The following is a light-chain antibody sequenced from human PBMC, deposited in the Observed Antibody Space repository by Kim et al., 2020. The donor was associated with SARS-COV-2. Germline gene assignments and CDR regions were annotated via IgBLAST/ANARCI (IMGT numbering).Light chain of an antibody. Sequence: PASVRDTVTITCRASQNVNIWLAWYQQKPGQVRKLLIHKTAGLQRGVPSRFSGGGSGTDFTLTIRSLQPDDFATYFCQQYHTPSTFGQGTKVDIK. CDR2: KTA. V-gene: IGKV1-5*03. J-gene: IGKJ1*01. CDR1: QNVNIW. CDR3: QQYHTPST.